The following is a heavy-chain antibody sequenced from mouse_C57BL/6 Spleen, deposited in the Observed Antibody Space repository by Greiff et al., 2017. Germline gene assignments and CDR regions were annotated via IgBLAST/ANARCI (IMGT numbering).Heavy chain of an antibody. Sequence: QVQLQQSGAELVKPGASVKISCKASGYAFRSYWMNWVKQRPGKGLERIGQIYPGDGDTNYNGKFKGKATLTADKSSSTAYMQLSSLTSEDSAVYFCARYATTVVRYFDVWGTGTTVTVSS. J-gene: IGHJ1*03. V-gene: IGHV1-80*01. D-gene: IGHD1-1*01. CDR1: GYAFRSYW. CDR3: ARYATTVVRYFDV. CDR2: IYPGDGDT.